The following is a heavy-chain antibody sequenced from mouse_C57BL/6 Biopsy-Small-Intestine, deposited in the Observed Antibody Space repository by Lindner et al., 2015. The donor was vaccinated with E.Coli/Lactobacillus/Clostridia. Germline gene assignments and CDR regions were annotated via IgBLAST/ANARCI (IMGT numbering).Heavy chain of an antibody. CDR2: ISAYNGNT. CDR3: ARGRRGSGSYYYYGMDV. D-gene: IGHD1-1*01. CDR1: GYTFTSYG. Sequence: SVKVSCKASGYTFTSYGISWVRQAPGQGLEWMGWISAYNGNTNYAQKLQGRVTMTTDTSTSTAYMELSSLRSEDTAVYYCARGRRGSGSYYYYGMDVWGQGTTVTVSS. V-gene: IGHV1-81*01. J-gene: IGHJ1*01.